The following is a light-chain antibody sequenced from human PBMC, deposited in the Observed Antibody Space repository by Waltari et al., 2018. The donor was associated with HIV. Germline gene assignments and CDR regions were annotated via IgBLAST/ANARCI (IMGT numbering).Light chain of an antibody. V-gene: IGLV2-8*01. CDR3: TSYAGSFKGVV. Sequence: QSALTQPPSASGSPGQSVTISCTGSSSDVGGYEYVSWYPEHPGQAPTRIISEVTERPSGVPDRFSGSKSGNTASLTVSGLQAEDEADYFCTSYAGSFKGVVFGGGTKLTVL. CDR2: EVT. J-gene: IGLJ2*01. CDR1: SSDVGGYEY.